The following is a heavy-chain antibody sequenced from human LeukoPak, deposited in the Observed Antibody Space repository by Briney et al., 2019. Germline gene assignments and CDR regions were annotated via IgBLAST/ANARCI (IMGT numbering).Heavy chain of an antibody. CDR1: GGSFSGYY. D-gene: IGHD4-11*01. CDR2: INHSGST. V-gene: IGHV4-34*01. J-gene: IGHJ5*02. Sequence: PSETLSLTCAVYGGSFSGYYWSWIRQPPGKGLEWIGEINHSGSTNYNPSLKSRVTISVDTSKNQFSLKLSSVTAADTAVYYCARGDYIRFDPRGQGTLVTVSS. CDR3: ARGDYIRFDP.